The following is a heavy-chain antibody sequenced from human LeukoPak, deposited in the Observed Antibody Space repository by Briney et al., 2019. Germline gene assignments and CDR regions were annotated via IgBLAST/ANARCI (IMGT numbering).Heavy chain of an antibody. CDR2: IYYSGST. CDR1: GGSLSSYF. Sequence: PSETLSLTCTVSGGSLSSYFWSWIRQPPGKGLEWIAYIYYSGSTNYNPSLKSRVTISVDTSKNQFSLKLSSVTAADTAVYYCARGSTMVRGVTRYNWFDPWGQGTLVTVSS. V-gene: IGHV4-59*12. J-gene: IGHJ5*02. D-gene: IGHD3-10*01. CDR3: ARGSTMVRGVTRYNWFDP.